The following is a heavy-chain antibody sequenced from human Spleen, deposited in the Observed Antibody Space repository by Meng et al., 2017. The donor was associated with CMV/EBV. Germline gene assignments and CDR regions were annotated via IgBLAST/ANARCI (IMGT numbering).Heavy chain of an antibody. CDR2: IYYSGST. CDR3: ARMYSSSSGY. V-gene: IGHV4-59*08. D-gene: IGHD6-13*01. CDR1: SGSISGYH. J-gene: IGHJ4*02. Sequence: GSLRLSCTVSSGSISGYHWNWIRQPPGKGLEWIGYIYYSGSTYYNPSLKSRITISLDTSKNQFSLKLSSVTAADTAVYYCARMYSSSSGYWGQGTLVTVSS.